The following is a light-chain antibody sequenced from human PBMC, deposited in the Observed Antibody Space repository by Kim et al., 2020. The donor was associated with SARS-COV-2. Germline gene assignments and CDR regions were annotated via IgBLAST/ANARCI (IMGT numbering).Light chain of an antibody. CDR1: NLGSKP. J-gene: IGLJ2*01. CDR3: QVRDSSGDRLI. V-gene: IGLV3-21*04. CDR2: HDS. Sequence: SYELTQPPSVSVAPGKTARIPCGGDNLGSKPVHWYQQKPGQAPVLVINHDSDRPSGIPERISGSNSGNTATLTITRVEAEDEVDYYCQVRDSSGDRLIFGGGTQLTVL.